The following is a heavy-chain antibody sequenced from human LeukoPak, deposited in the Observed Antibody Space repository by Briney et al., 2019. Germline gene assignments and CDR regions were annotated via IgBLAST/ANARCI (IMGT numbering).Heavy chain of an antibody. V-gene: IGHV5-51*01. CDR2: IYPDDSET. J-gene: IGHJ4*02. CDR1: GYSFTSHW. CDR3: ARLEGSGTYYDY. Sequence: GESLKISCKGSGYSFTSHWIGWVRQMPGKGLEWMGIIYPDDSETRYSPPFQGQVTVSADTSINTAYLQWSSLTPSDTAMYYCARLEGSGTYYDYWGQGTLVTVSS. D-gene: IGHD3-10*01.